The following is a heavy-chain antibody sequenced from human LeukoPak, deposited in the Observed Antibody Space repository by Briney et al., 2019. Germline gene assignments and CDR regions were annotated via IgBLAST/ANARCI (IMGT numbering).Heavy chain of an antibody. CDR3: AREYIVVVTATFNGMDV. Sequence: SVKVSCKASGGTFSSYAINWVRQAPGQGLEWMGRIIPILGIANYAQKFQGRVTIAADKSTSTAYMELSSLRSEDTAVYYCAREYIVVVTATFNGMDVWGQGTTVTVSS. CDR1: GGTFSSYA. CDR2: IIPILGIA. D-gene: IGHD2-21*02. J-gene: IGHJ6*02. V-gene: IGHV1-69*04.